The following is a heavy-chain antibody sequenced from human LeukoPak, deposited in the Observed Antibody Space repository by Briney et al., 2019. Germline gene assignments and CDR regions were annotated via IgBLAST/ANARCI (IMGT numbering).Heavy chain of an antibody. CDR1: GGSISSSSYY. D-gene: IGHD6-13*01. V-gene: IGHV4-39*07. J-gene: IGHJ4*02. CDR3: ARDLRYSSLPELTGYFDY. Sequence: SETLSLTCTVSGGSISSSSYYWGWIRQPPGKALEWIGSIYYSGSTYYNPSLKSRVTISVDTSKNQLSLKLSSVTAADTAVYYCARDLRYSSLPELTGYFDYWGQGTLVTVSS. CDR2: IYYSGST.